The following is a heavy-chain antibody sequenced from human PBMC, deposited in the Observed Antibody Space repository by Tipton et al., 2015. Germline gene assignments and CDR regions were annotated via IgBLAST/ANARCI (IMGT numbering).Heavy chain of an antibody. D-gene: IGHD5-24*01. CDR1: GFTFSSYW. J-gene: IGHJ6*02. V-gene: IGHV3-7*01. Sequence: SLRLSCVASGFTFSSYWMSWVRQAPGKGLEWVANIKEDGSEKYYVESVKGRCTISRDNAKNSLYLQMNSLRVEDTAVYFCVRETLITYYYYQHGMDVWGQGTTVTVSS. CDR3: VRETLITYYYYQHGMDV. CDR2: IKEDGSEK.